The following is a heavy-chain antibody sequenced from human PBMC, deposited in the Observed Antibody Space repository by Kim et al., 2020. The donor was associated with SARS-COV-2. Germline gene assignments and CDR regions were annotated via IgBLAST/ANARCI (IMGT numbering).Heavy chain of an antibody. V-gene: IGHV4-31*03. Sequence: SETLSLTCTVSGGSISSGGYYWSWIRQHPGKGLEWIGYIYYSGSTYYNPSLKSRVTISVDTSKNQFSLKLSSVTAADTAVYYCARDGCSGGSCYSNYYYGMDVWGQGTTVTVSS. CDR3: ARDGCSGGSCYSNYYYGMDV. D-gene: IGHD2-15*01. J-gene: IGHJ6*02. CDR1: GGSISSGGYY. CDR2: IYYSGST.